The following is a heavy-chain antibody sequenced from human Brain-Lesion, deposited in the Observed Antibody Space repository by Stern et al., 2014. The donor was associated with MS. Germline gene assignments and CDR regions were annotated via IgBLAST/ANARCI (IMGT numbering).Heavy chain of an antibody. CDR3: ARDHYLGMDV. J-gene: IGHJ6*02. Sequence: QVQLVQSGADVKKPGASVKVSCKTSGYIFIGYYIHWVRQAPGQGLEWMAWINPNTGGTKYAQKFQGRVTMSRDTSISTAYVELSSLTSDDTAVYYCARDHYLGMDVWGQGTTVTVSS. V-gene: IGHV1-2*02. CDR1: GYIFIGYY. CDR2: INPNTGGT. D-gene: IGHD1-26*01.